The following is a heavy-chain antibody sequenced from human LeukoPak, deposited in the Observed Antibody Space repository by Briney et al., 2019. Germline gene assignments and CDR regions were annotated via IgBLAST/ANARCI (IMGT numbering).Heavy chain of an antibody. J-gene: IGHJ6*03. CDR2: IIPIFGTA. V-gene: IGHV1-69*06. Sequence: GASVKVSCKASGYTFTGYYMHWVRQAPGQGLEWMGGIIPIFGTANYAQKFQGRVTITADKSTSTAYMELSSLRSEDTAVYYCARVPPPAPLGNYYYYMDVWGKGTTVTVSS. CDR1: GYTFTGYY. CDR3: ARVPPPAPLGNYYYYMDV. D-gene: IGHD1-14*01.